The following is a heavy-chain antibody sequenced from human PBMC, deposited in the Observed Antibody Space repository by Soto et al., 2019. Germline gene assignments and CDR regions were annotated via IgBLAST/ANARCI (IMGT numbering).Heavy chain of an antibody. V-gene: IGHV4-59*08. J-gene: IGHJ4*02. CDR1: GGSISSYY. CDR2: IYDSGST. CDR3: ARRWGAAVDY. Sequence: QVQLQESGPGLVKPSETLSLTCTVSGGSISSYYWSWIRQPPGKGLEWIGYIYDSGSTNYTPSLKSRVTISVDTSKNQFSLKLSSVTAADTAVYYCARRWGAAVDYWGQGTLVTVSS. D-gene: IGHD1-26*01.